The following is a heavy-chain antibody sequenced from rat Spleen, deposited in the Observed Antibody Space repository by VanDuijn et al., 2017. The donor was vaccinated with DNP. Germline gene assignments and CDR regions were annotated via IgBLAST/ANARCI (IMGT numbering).Heavy chain of an antibody. Sequence: EVQLVESGGGLVQPGRSLKLSCAASGFTFSDYNMAWVRQAPKKGLEWAATILYDGSRTYYRDSVKGRFTISRDNAKSTLYLQMDSLRSEETATYYCTTYYYWGQGVMVTVTS. V-gene: IGHV5S10*01. CDR2: ILYDGSRT. CDR1: GFTFSDYN. CDR3: TTYYY. J-gene: IGHJ2*01.